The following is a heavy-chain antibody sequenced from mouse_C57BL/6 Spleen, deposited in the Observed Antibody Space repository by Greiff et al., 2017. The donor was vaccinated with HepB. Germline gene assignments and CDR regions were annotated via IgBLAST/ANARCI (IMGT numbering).Heavy chain of an antibody. CDR1: GYTFTSYW. CDR3: AATVVAPYYAMDY. D-gene: IGHD1-1*01. CDR2: IDPSDSYT. Sequence: VQLQQSGAELVMPGASVKLSCKASGYTFTSYWMHWVKQRPGQGLEWIGEIDPSDSYTNYNQKFKGKSTLTVDKSSSTAYMQLSSLTSEDAAVYYCAATVVAPYYAMDYWGQGTSVTVSS. J-gene: IGHJ4*01. V-gene: IGHV1-69*01.